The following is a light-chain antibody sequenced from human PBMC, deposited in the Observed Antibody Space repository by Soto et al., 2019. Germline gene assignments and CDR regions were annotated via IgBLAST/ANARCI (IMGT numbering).Light chain of an antibody. CDR1: QSVSSN. Sequence: EIVMTQSPATLSVSPGERATLSCRASQSVSSNLAWYQQKPGQAPRLLIYGASTRATGIPARFSGSGSGTDFTLTISCLQSEDFATYYCQQYYSYSWTFGQGTKV. CDR2: GAS. CDR3: QQYYSYSWT. V-gene: IGKV3-15*01. J-gene: IGKJ1*01.